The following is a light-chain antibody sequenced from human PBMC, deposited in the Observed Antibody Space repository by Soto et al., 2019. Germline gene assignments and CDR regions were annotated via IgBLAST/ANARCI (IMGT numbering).Light chain of an antibody. CDR3: QHRGT. J-gene: IGKJ1*01. Sequence: DIQMTQSPSTLSASVGDRVTITCRASQSISSWLAWYQQKPGKAPKLLIYDAFSLESGVPSRFIGSGSGTEFTLPISSLQPDDFATYYCQHRGTFGQGTKVEIK. V-gene: IGKV1-5*01. CDR2: DAF. CDR1: QSISSW.